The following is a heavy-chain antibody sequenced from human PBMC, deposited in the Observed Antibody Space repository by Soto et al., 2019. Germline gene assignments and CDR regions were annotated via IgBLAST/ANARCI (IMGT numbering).Heavy chain of an antibody. Sequence: SETLSLTXTVSGGSISSYYWSWIRQPPGKGLEWIGYIYYSGSTNYNPSLKSRVTISVDTSKNQVVLTMTNMDPVDTATYYCAHWEVGQPRSRSFDPWGQGTLVTVSS. D-gene: IGHD1-26*01. J-gene: IGHJ5*02. V-gene: IGHV4-59*01. CDR1: GGSISSYY. CDR2: IYYSGST. CDR3: AHWEVGQPRSRSFDP.